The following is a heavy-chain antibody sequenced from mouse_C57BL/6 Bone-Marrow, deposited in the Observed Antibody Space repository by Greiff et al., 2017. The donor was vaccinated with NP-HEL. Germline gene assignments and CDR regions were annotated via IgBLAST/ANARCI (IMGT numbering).Heavy chain of an antibody. V-gene: IGHV1-7*01. CDR3: ARDFLAWFAY. CDR1: GYTFTSYW. Sequence: VQRVESGAELAQPGASVKLSCTASGYTFTSYWMHWVKQRPGQGLEWIGYINPSGGYTKSNQKFKDKATLTADKSSSTAYMQLSSLTYDESAVYYCARDFLAWFAYWGQGTRVTVSA. J-gene: IGHJ3*01. CDR2: INPSGGYT.